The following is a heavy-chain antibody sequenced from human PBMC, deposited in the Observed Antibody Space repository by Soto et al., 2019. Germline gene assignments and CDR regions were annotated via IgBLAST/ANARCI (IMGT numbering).Heavy chain of an antibody. CDR1: GGSFSGYY. D-gene: IGHD1-1*01. CDR3: ARVHRVRYRGDYYYYMDV. Sequence: SETLSLTCAVYGGSFSGYYWSWIRQPPGKGLEWIGEINHSGSTNYNPSLKSRVTISVDTSKNQFSLKLSSVTAADTAVYYCARVHRVRYRGDYYYYMDVWGKGTTVTVSS. V-gene: IGHV4-34*01. CDR2: INHSGST. J-gene: IGHJ6*03.